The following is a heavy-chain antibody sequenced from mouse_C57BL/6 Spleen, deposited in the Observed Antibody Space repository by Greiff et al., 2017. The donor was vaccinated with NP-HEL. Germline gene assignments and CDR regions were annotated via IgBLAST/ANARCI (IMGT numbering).Heavy chain of an antibody. CDR3: ATQGGGNYYAMDY. Sequence: SDAELVKPGASVKISCKVSGYTFTDHTIHWMKQRPEQGLEWIGYIYPRDGSTKYNEKFKGKATLTADKSSSTAYMQLNSLTSEDSAVYFCATQGGGNYYAMDYWGQGTSVTVAS. D-gene: IGHD2-1*01. V-gene: IGHV1-78*01. J-gene: IGHJ4*01. CDR2: IYPRDGST. CDR1: GYTFTDHT.